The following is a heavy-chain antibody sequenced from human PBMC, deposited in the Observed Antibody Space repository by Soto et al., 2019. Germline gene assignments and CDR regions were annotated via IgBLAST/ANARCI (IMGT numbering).Heavy chain of an antibody. D-gene: IGHD1-26*01. CDR2: IKRDGSEK. V-gene: IGHV3-7*04. Sequence: EVPLVESGGGLVQPGGSLRLSCAASGFTFSSYWMSWVRQAPGKGLEWVANIKRDGSEKYYVDSVKGRFTISRDSAENSLYLQMNSLRAEDTAVYYCARVVGAPNWFDPWGQGTLVTVSS. CDR1: GFTFSSYW. J-gene: IGHJ5*02. CDR3: ARVVGAPNWFDP.